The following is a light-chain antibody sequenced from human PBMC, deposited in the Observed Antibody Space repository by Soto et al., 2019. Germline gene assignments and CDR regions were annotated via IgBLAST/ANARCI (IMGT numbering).Light chain of an antibody. CDR1: QSVSSSY. Sequence: EIVLTQSPGTLSLSQGERVTLSCRASQSVSSSYLAWYQQKPGQAPRLLIYGASSRATGIPDRFSGSGSGTAFTLTISKLEPEDFAMYYCQQYDSSPYTFGQGTMLEIK. V-gene: IGKV3-20*01. J-gene: IGKJ2*01. CDR2: GAS. CDR3: QQYDSSPYT.